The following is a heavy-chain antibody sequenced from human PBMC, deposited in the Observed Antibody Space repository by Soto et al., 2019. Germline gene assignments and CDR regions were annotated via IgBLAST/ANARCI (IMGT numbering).Heavy chain of an antibody. Sequence: EGQLLESGGGLVQPGGSLRLSCVGSGFTFSSSAMSWVRQAPGKELEWVSAISGSGGTTYYADSVKGRFTVSRDNSKNTLYLQMNTLRAEDSAVHYCAKESGSGWFWGQGTLVTVSS. CDR1: GFTFSSSA. J-gene: IGHJ4*02. CDR3: AKESGSGWF. V-gene: IGHV3-23*01. D-gene: IGHD6-19*01. CDR2: ISGSGGTT.